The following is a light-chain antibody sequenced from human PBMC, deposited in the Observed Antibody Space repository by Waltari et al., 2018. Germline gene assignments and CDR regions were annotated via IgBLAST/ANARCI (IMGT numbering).Light chain of an antibody. V-gene: IGLV4-69*01. J-gene: IGLJ3*02. CDR1: SGYRSNV. Sequence: LVLTQSPSASASLGASVKLTCTLSSGYRSNVIALLQQQPGKGPRYLMKVNSDGSPRKGDDIPDRFSASKSGTECYLTISSLQSEDEADYYCQTGGHGTWVFGGGTKLTVL. CDR3: QTGGHGTWV. CDR2: VNSDGSP.